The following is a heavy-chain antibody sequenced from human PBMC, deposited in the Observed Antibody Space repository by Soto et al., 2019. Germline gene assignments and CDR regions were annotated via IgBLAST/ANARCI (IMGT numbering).Heavy chain of an antibody. CDR2: IIPIFGTA. Sequence: QVQLVQSGAGVKKPGSSVKVSCKASGGTFSSYAISWVRQAPGQGLEWMGGIIPIFGTANYAQKFQGRVTITADKSTSTAYMELSSLRSEDTAVYYCARLSGYCSSTSCSTNWFDPWGQGTLVTVSS. CDR1: GGTFSSYA. V-gene: IGHV1-69*06. CDR3: ARLSGYCSSTSCSTNWFDP. D-gene: IGHD2-2*01. J-gene: IGHJ5*02.